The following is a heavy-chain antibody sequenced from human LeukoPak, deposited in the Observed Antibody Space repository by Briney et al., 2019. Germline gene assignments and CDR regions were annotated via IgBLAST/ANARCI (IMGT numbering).Heavy chain of an antibody. J-gene: IGHJ4*01. CDR2: IYGGDSET. V-gene: IGHV5-51*01. CDR3: ARRVLAAVGYYFDS. Sequence: GESLKISCKSSGYIFTNYWIGWVRQMPGKGLEWMGIIYGGDSETRYSPSFQGQVTISLDKSITTAYLQWSSLKASDTAMYYCARRVLAAVGYYFDSWGQEPWSPSP. CDR1: GYIFTNYW. D-gene: IGHD6-13*01.